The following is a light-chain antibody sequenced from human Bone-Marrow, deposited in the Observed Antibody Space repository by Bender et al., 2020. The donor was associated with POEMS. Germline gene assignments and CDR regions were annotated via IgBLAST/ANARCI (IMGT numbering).Light chain of an antibody. Sequence: AARITCGGSHIGSDSVHWYQQRPGRAPVLVVYDDTARPSGIPERFSGSNSGNTATLTVSGLQAEDEADYYCSSYAGSNIVVFGGGTKLTVL. J-gene: IGLJ3*02. V-gene: IGLV3-21*02. CDR2: DDT. CDR3: SSYAGSNIVV. CDR1: HIGSDS.